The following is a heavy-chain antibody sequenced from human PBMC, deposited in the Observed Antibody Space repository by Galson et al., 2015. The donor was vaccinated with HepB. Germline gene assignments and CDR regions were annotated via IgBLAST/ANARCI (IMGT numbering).Heavy chain of an antibody. D-gene: IGHD2-15*01. Sequence: SVKVSCKASGYTFTSYYMHWVRQAPGQGLEWMGIINPSGGSTSYAQKFQGRVTMTRDTSTSTVYMELSSLRSEDTAVYYCARVMGYCSGGSCYRYLDIWGQGTMVTVSS. CDR2: INPSGGST. CDR1: GYTFTSYY. J-gene: IGHJ3*02. CDR3: ARVMGYCSGGSCYRYLDI. V-gene: IGHV1-46*01.